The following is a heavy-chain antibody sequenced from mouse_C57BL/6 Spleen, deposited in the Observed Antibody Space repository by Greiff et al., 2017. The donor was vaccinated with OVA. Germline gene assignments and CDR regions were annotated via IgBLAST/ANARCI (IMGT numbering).Heavy chain of an antibody. V-gene: IGHV1-15*01. Sequence: VKLVESGAELVRPGASVTLSCKASGYTFTDYEMHWVKQTPVHGLEWIGAIDPETGGTAYNQKFKGKAILTADKSSSTAYMELRSLTSEDSAVYYCTRSTTGYYFDYWGQGTTLTVSS. CDR1: GYTFTDYE. CDR2: IDPETGGT. CDR3: TRSTTGYYFDY. J-gene: IGHJ2*01. D-gene: IGHD1-1*01.